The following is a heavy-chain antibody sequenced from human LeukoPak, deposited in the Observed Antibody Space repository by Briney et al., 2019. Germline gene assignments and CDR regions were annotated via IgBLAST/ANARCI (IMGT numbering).Heavy chain of an antibody. V-gene: IGHV3-NL1*01. D-gene: IGHD2-15*01. CDR3: AKDAVVVAATFFDY. CDR2: ITSRSTT. J-gene: IGHJ4*02. CDR1: GFIFSHYG. Sequence: PGGSLRLSCAASGFIFSHYGMNWVRQAPGKGLEWVSGITSRSTTYYADSVKGRFTISRDNSKNTLYLQMNSLRAEDTAVYYCAKDAVVVAATFFDYWGQGTLVTVSS.